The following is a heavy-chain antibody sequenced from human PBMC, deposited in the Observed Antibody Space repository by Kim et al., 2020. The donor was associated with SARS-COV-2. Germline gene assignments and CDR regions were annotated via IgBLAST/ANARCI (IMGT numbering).Heavy chain of an antibody. CDR1: GGSISSGGYY. V-gene: IGHV4-31*03. J-gene: IGHJ4*02. CDR2: IYYSGST. D-gene: IGHD4-17*01. Sequence: SETLSLTCTVSGGSISSGGYYWSWIRQHPGKGLEWIGYIYYSGSTYYNPSLKSRVTISVDTSKNQFSLKLSSVTAADTAVYYRAVWMTTVTTSYYFDYWGQGTLVTVSS. CDR3: AVWMTTVTTSYYFDY.